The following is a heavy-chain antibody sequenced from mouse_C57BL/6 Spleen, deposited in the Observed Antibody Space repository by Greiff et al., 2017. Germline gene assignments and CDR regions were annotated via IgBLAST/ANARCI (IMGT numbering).Heavy chain of an antibody. CDR1: GFTFSSYA. Sequence: EVHLVESGGGLVKPGGSLKLSCAASGFTFSSYAMSWVRQTPEKRLEWVATISDGGSYTYYPDNVKGRFTISRDNAKNNLYLQMSHLKSEDTAMYYCARERAGPYYFDYWGQGTTLTVSS. CDR2: ISDGGSYT. D-gene: IGHD3-3*01. CDR3: ARERAGPYYFDY. V-gene: IGHV5-4*01. J-gene: IGHJ2*01.